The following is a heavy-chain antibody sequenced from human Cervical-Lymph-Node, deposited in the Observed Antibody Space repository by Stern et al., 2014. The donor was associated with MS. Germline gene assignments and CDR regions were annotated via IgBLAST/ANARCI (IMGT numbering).Heavy chain of an antibody. CDR1: GYTFTDYY. D-gene: IGHD2-8*01. CDR2: ITPNSGVT. Sequence: QVQLGQSGPEVKKPGASVQVSCKTSGYTFTDYYIHWVRQAPGQGLEWVGRITPNSGVTDYAQQFKCRVTLPGETPTTTSYIDLRSLRYDDTAVYYCGRRNCPNGICYIDYWGQGSLVTVSS. J-gene: IGHJ4*02. V-gene: IGHV1-2*06. CDR3: GRRNCPNGICYIDY.